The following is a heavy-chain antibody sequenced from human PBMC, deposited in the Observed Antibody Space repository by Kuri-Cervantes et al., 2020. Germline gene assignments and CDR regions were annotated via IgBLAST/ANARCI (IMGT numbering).Heavy chain of an antibody. CDR2: IWYDGSNK. D-gene: IGHD3-9*01. CDR3: AGYDILSRGSAFDI. V-gene: IGHV3-33*08. Sequence: GESLKISCAASGFTFSSYSMNWVRQAPGKGLEWVAVIWYDGSNKYYADSVKGRFTISRDNSKNTLYLQMNSLRAEDTAVYYCAGYDILSRGSAFDIWGQGTMVTVSS. J-gene: IGHJ3*02. CDR1: GFTFSSYS.